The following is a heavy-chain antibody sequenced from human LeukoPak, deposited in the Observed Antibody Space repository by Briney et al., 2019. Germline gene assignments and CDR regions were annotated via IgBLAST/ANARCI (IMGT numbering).Heavy chain of an antibody. J-gene: IGHJ6*03. CDR1: GFTFTDYS. CDR3: ARDGSGFYYYYYMDV. CDR2: ISTVSTYT. D-gene: IGHD6-25*01. V-gene: IGHV3-21*01. Sequence: WGSLRLSCAASGFTFTDYSMTWVRQAPGKGLEWVSSISTVSTYTFYSDSVKGRFTISRDNRKNTLYLQMSSLSAEDTAVYYCARDGSGFYYYYYMDVWGRGTAVTVSS.